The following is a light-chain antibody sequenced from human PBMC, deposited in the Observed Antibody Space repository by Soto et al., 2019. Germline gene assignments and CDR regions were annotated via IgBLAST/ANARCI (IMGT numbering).Light chain of an antibody. CDR3: QQYNNYFWT. CDR2: GAY. Sequence: DIVLTQSPSTLSFSVGERATLSCRASENVNSNVAWWYQQKPGTAPKLLIFGAYTRACGIPARFSGSGSGTEFTLTISSLQPDDFAAYYCQQYNNYFWTFGQGTKVDIK. V-gene: IGKV3-15*01. CDR1: ENVNSN. J-gene: IGKJ1*01.